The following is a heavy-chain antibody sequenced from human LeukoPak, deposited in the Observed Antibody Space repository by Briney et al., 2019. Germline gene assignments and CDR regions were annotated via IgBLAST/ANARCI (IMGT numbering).Heavy chain of an antibody. J-gene: IGHJ4*02. CDR2: IHYSGRT. Sequence: SETLSLTCTVSGASISSYYWSWNRQPPGKGLEWITYIHYSGRTHYNPSLKSRVTISVDTSKNQFSRKLSSVTAPDTAVYYCASQTALPYFDLLIGDGPGYFDHWGQGTLVTVSS. V-gene: IGHV4-59*08. D-gene: IGHD3-9*01. CDR3: ASQTALPYFDLLIGDGPGYFDH. CDR1: GASISSYY.